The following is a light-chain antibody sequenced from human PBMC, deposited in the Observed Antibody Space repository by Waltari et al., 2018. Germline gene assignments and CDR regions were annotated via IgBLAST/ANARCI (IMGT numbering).Light chain of an antibody. Sequence: QSALTQSASASGTPGQSITIPCTGPSRDIGFFNYVSWYQHRPGKAPKLIIYDVSERPSGVSNRFSGSKSGTTASLTISGLQAEDEADYYCNSYAGSSSWIFGGGTKLTVL. CDR1: SRDIGFFNY. CDR2: DVS. V-gene: IGLV2-14*03. J-gene: IGLJ2*01. CDR3: NSYAGSSSWI.